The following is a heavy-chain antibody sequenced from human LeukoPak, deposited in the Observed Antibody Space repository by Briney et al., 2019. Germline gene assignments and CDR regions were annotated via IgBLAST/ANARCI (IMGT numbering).Heavy chain of an antibody. V-gene: IGHV4-34*01. J-gene: IGHJ6*03. CDR1: GGSFSGYY. CDR3: ARVRNLAAAGTYYYYYYYMDV. Sequence: SETLSLTCAVYGGSFSGYYWSWIRQPPGKGLEWIGEINHSGSTNYNPSLKSRVTISVDTSNNQFSLNLSSVTAADTAVYYCARVRNLAAAGTYYYYYYYMDVWGKGTTVSVS. CDR2: INHSGST. D-gene: IGHD6-13*01.